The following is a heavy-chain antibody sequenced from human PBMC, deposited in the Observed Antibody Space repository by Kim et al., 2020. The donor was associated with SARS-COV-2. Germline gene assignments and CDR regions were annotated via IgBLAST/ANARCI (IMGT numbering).Heavy chain of an antibody. V-gene: IGHV4-31*02. J-gene: IGHJ4*02. D-gene: IGHD3-22*01. Sequence: NPSLKSRVTISVDTSKNQFSLKLSSVTAADTAVYYCARGDYDSSGYGFDYWGRGTLVTVSS. CDR3: ARGDYDSSGYGFDY.